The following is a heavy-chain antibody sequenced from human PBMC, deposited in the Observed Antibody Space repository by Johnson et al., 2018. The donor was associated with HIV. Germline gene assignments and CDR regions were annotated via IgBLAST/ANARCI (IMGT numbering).Heavy chain of an antibody. D-gene: IGHD6-19*01. CDR2: IKQDGSEK. Sequence: VQLVESGGGLVQPGGSLRLSCAASGFTFSSYWMSWVRQAPGKGLGWVANIKQDGSEKYYVDSVKGRFTISRDNAKNSLYLRMNSLRAEDTAVYYCARAPHPQWQWLPPGAFDIWGQGTMVTVSS. CDR1: GFTFSSYW. CDR3: ARAPHPQWQWLPPGAFDI. J-gene: IGHJ3*02. V-gene: IGHV3-7*01.